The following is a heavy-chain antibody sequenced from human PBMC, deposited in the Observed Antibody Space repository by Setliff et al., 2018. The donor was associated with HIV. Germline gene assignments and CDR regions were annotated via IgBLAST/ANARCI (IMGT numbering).Heavy chain of an antibody. Sequence: ASVKVSCKASGYTFTSYGISWVRQAPGQGLEWMGWISPYNGHTNYAQKVQGRVTMTRDTFTSTAYMELSSLRSDDTAVYYCARGPANGWSGHWGQGTLVTVSS. J-gene: IGHJ4*02. V-gene: IGHV1-18*01. CDR3: ARGPANGWSGH. CDR1: GYTFTSYG. CDR2: ISPYNGHT. D-gene: IGHD6-19*01.